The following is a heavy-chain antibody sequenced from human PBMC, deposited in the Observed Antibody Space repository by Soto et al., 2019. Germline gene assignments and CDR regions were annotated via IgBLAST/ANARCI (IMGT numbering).Heavy chain of an antibody. Sequence: EVQLLESGGGLIQPGGSLRLSCAASGFTISSYGMSWVRQAPGKGLEWVSAISADGSNTYYADSVRGRFTVSRDNSQVPLYPQMGSLKAEGPAVYYWGGGNCYGGGARGTLVTVSS. CDR2: ISADGSNT. J-gene: IGHJ4*02. D-gene: IGHD2-15*01. CDR1: GFTISSYG. CDR3: GGGNCYGG. V-gene: IGHV3-23*01.